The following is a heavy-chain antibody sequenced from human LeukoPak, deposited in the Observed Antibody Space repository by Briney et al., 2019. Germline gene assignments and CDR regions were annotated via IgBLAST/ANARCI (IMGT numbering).Heavy chain of an antibody. J-gene: IGHJ4*02. D-gene: IGHD6-19*01. CDR3: ARDGKQWLVRAHFDY. V-gene: IGHV1-2*02. CDR2: INPNSGGT. CDR1: GYTFTGYY. Sequence: ASVKVSCKASGYTFTGYYMHWVRQAPGQGLEWIGWINPNSGGTNYAQKFQGRVTMTRDTSISTAYMELSRPRSDDTAVYYCARDGKQWLVRAHFDYWGQGTLVTVSS.